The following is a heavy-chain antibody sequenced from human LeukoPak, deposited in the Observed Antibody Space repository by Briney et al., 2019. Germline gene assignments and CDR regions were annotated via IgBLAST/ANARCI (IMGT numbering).Heavy chain of an antibody. CDR2: IIPIFGTA. Sequence: SVKVSCKASGYTFTSYAIHWVRQAPGQGLEWMGGIIPIFGTANYAQKFQGRVTITADESTSTAYMELSSLRSEDTAVYYCATGLTASIAARVNYWGQGTLVTVSS. D-gene: IGHD6-6*01. V-gene: IGHV1-69*13. CDR1: GYTFTSYA. CDR3: ATGLTASIAARVNY. J-gene: IGHJ4*02.